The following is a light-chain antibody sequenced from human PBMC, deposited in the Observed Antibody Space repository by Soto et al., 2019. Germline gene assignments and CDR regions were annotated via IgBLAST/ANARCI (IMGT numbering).Light chain of an antibody. CDR1: TGAVTSGHF. J-gene: IGLJ2*01. Sequence: QAVVTQEPSLTVSPGGTVTLTCGSSTGAVTSGHFPYWFQQKPGQAPRTLIFDTNNKHSWTPTRFSGSLLGGKAALTLSGAQPEDEADYYCLLSYSDAHVVFGGGTKLTVL. CDR2: DTN. CDR3: LLSYSDAHVV. V-gene: IGLV7-46*01.